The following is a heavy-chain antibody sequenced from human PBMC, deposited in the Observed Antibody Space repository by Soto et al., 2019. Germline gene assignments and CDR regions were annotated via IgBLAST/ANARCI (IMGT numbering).Heavy chain of an antibody. CDR3: ARGSFSGTYYVDY. J-gene: IGHJ4*02. CDR2: IYYSGST. D-gene: IGHD1-26*01. Sequence: SATLSLTCTVSGGSITPYYWSWIRQPPGKGLEWIGYIYYSGSTNYNPSLKSRVTISVDTSKNQFSLKLSFVTAADTAVYYCARGSFSGTYYVDYWGQGTLVTVSS. V-gene: IGHV4-59*01. CDR1: GGSITPYY.